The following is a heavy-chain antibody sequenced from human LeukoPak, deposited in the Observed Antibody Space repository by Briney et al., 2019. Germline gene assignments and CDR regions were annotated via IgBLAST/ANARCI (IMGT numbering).Heavy chain of an antibody. D-gene: IGHD3-10*01. J-gene: IGHJ6*02. CDR1: GYSFNSHH. CDR3: ARDSGNYHYDMDV. CDR2: NFFHDGRT. Sequence: ASVKVSCKTSGYSFNSHHVHWVRQAPGQGLEWMGINFFHDGRTSNTQKFQGRVTMTRDTSTSTVYMELSSLRSEDTAVYYCARDSGNYHYDMDVWGQGTTVIVSS. V-gene: IGHV1-46*02.